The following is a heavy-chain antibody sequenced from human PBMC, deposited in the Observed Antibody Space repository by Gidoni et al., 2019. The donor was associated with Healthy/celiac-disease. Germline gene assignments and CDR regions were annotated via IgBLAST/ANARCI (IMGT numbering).Heavy chain of an antibody. Sequence: EVQLVQSGAEVKQPGESLKISCTGSAYSFTSYWIGWVRQMPGKGLEWMGIIYPGDADTRYSPSVQGQVTISADKSISTAYLQWSSLKASDTAMYYCARHIPKWFGEGYDAFDIWGQGTMVTVSS. V-gene: IGHV5-51*01. CDR2: IYPGDADT. CDR1: AYSFTSYW. CDR3: ARHIPKWFGEGYDAFDI. J-gene: IGHJ3*02. D-gene: IGHD3-10*01.